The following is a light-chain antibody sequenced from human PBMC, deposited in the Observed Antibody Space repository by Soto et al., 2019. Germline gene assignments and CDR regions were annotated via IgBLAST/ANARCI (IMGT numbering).Light chain of an antibody. CDR3: QQYGNWPRT. CDR1: QSINSN. Sequence: EIMMTQSPVTLSVSPGERATLSCRASQSINSNLAWYQQKPGQAPRLLINRASTRATNIPARFSGSGSGTEFTLTISSLQSEDCAVYYCQQYGNWPRTFGQGTKVEIK. J-gene: IGKJ1*01. CDR2: RAS. V-gene: IGKV3-15*01.